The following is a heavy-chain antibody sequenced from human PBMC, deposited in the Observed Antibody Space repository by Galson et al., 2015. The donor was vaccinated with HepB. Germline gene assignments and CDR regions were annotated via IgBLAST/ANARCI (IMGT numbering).Heavy chain of an antibody. V-gene: IGHV3-33*01. D-gene: IGHD2-2*01. CDR3: ARESCSSTSCYFDY. J-gene: IGHJ4*02. CDR2: IWYDGSRR. Sequence: SLRLSCAASGFTFSNYGMHWVRQAPGKGLEWVAVIWYDGSRRYYADSVKGRFTISRDNSKNTLYLQVDSLRVEDTAVYYCARESCSSTSCYFDYWGQGTLVTVSS. CDR1: GFTFSNYG.